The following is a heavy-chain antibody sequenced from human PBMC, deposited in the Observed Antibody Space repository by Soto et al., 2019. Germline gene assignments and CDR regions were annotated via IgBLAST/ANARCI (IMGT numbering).Heavy chain of an antibody. J-gene: IGHJ3*02. CDR1: GSLFTAYY. V-gene: IGHV1-2*02. Sequence: ASLRVSCKVPGSLFTAYYLHWVRQAPGQGLEWMGWINPKSGGTKYAEKFQGRVSMTGDTSITTAYMELSSLRSDDTAVYYCATDRVAFDMWGQGTKVTVSS. D-gene: IGHD3-22*01. CDR2: INPKSGGT. CDR3: ATDRVAFDM.